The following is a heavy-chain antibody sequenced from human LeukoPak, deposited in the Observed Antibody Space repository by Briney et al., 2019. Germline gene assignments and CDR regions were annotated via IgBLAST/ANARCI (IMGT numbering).Heavy chain of an antibody. Sequence: GGSLRLSCAASGFTLSSYDMHWVRQATGKGLEWVSAIGTAGDTYYPGSVKGRFTISRENAKNSLYLQMNSLRAEDTAVYYCARDNGEWELDYWGQGTLVTVSS. D-gene: IGHD1-26*01. J-gene: IGHJ4*02. CDR3: ARDNGEWELDY. CDR2: IGTAGDT. CDR1: GFTLSSYD. V-gene: IGHV3-13*01.